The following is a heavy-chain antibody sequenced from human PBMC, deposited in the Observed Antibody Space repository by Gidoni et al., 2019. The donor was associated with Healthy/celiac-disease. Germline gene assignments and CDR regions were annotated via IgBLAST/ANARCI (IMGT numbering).Heavy chain of an antibody. V-gene: IGHV4-39*01. D-gene: IGHD6-13*01. J-gene: IGHJ4*02. CDR2: IYYSGST. CDR1: GGSISSSSYY. CDR3: ARFGDLGISGYDPPSWSHIAAAGTSSAEILDY. Sequence: QLQLQESGPGLVKPSETLSLTCTVSGGSISSSSYYWGWIRQPPGKGLEWIGSIYYSGSTYYNPSLKSRVTISVDTSKNQFSLKLSSVTAADTAVYYCARFGDLGISGYDPPSWSHIAAAGTSSAEILDYWGQGTLVTVSS.